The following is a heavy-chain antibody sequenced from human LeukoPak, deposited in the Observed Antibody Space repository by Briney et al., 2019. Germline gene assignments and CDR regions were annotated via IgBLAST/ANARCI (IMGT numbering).Heavy chain of an antibody. Sequence: PSETLSLTCTVSGGSISSSSYYWGWIRQPPGKGLEWIGNIYYSGSTYYNPSLKSRVTISVDTSKNQFSLKLSSVTAADTAVYYCAGDSSGYYRIDYWGQGTLVTVSS. CDR3: AGDSSGYYRIDY. V-gene: IGHV4-39*01. CDR1: GGSISSSSYY. D-gene: IGHD3-22*01. J-gene: IGHJ4*02. CDR2: IYYSGST.